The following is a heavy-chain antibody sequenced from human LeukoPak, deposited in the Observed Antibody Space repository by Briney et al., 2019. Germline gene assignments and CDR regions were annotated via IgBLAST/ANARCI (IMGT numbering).Heavy chain of an antibody. D-gene: IGHD2-2*01. J-gene: IGHJ3*01. CDR2: INNPGNSA. CDR1: GVTFYNYW. Sequence: GGSLILFCSASGVTFYNYWMHWGGQALGKGREESSRINNPGNSATYADALKGRFTMFRDNGKTPVHLQMDGLRDHHTAIYHCPRTYCSPTSCLSIAFDLWGQATMVTVCS. V-gene: IGHV3-74*03. CDR3: PRTYCSPTSCLSIAFDL.